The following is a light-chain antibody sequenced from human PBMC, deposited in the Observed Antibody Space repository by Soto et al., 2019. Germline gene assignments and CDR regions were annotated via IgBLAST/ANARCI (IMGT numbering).Light chain of an antibody. V-gene: IGLV3-21*02. CDR3: QVWDSSSDHVV. J-gene: IGLJ2*01. CDR1: NIGNKS. CDR2: DDS. Sequence: SYELTQPPSVSVAPGQTARITCGGNNIGNKSVHWYQQKPRQAPVLVVYDDSDRPSGITERFSGSNSGNTATLTISRVEAGDEADYYCQVWDSSSDHVVFGGGTKLTVL.